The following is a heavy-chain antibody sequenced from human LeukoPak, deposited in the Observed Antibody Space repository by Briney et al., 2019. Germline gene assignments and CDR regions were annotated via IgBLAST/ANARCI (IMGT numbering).Heavy chain of an antibody. V-gene: IGHV1-2*02. D-gene: IGHD3-10*01. CDR1: GYTFTGYY. CDR3: AIPATMVRAVGDY. CDR2: INPNSGGT. Sequence: SVKVSCKASGYTFTGYYMHWVRQAPGQGLEWMGWINPNSGGTNYAQKFQGRVTMTRDTSISTAYMELSRLRSDDTAVYYCAIPATMVRAVGDYWGQGTLVTAPS. J-gene: IGHJ4*02.